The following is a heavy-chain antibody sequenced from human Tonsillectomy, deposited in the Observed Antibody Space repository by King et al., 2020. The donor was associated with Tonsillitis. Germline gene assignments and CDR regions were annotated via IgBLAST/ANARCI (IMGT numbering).Heavy chain of an antibody. Sequence: QLQESGPGVVKPSETLSLTCTVSGGSISTSDQYWAWIRQPPGKGLEWIGYMYYSGTIFYNPSLKSRITISGGRSENRFALKLSSVTAADTAVYFCAGYVSGSFDYWGQGALVTVSS. CDR2: MYYSGTI. CDR1: GGSISTSDQY. D-gene: IGHD1-26*01. CDR3: AGYVSGSFDY. J-gene: IGHJ4*02. V-gene: IGHV4-39*01.